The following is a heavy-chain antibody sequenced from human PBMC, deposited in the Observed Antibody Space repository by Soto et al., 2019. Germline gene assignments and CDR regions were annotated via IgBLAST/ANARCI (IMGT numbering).Heavy chain of an antibody. J-gene: IGHJ5*02. V-gene: IGHV2-5*02. Sequence: SGPTLVNPTQTLTLTCTFSGFSLRTSGVGVGWIRQPPGKALEWLALIYWDDDKRYSPSLKTRLTITKDASRNQVVLTMTNMDPVDTATYYCAHSLIGYYYDSSGSNWFDPWGQGTLVTVSS. CDR1: GFSLRTSGVG. CDR3: AHSLIGYYYDSSGSNWFDP. D-gene: IGHD3-22*01. CDR2: IYWDDDK.